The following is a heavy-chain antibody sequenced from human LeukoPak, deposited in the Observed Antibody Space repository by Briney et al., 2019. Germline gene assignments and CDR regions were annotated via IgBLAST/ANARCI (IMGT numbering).Heavy chain of an antibody. Sequence: ASVKVSCKASGYTFTSYGFSWVRQAPGQGLERMGWISGCNGDTNYAQKLQGRVTMTTDTSTSTAYMELRSLRFDDTAVYYCARDGSSYSSGWHDAFDIWGQGTMVTVSS. D-gene: IGHD6-19*01. CDR3: ARDGSSYSSGWHDAFDI. V-gene: IGHV1-18*01. CDR1: GYTFTSYG. CDR2: ISGCNGDT. J-gene: IGHJ3*02.